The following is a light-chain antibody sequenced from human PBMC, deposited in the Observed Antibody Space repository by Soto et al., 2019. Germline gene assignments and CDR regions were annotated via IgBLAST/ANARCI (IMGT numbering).Light chain of an antibody. V-gene: IGKV1-12*01. Sequence: DIQVTQSPSFVSASVGVRITITCRARLGISNWLAWYQQHPGKAPKLLIYGATSLHSGVPSRFSGSGSGTEFTHAVSDLQPEDFAPYFFHQADSFARFGQGTKIDMK. CDR2: GAT. J-gene: IGKJ1*01. CDR3: HQADSFAR. CDR1: LGISNW.